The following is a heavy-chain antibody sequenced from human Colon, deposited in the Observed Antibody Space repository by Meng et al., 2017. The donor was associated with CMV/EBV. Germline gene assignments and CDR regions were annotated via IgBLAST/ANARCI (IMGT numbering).Heavy chain of an antibody. V-gene: IGHV3-74*03. CDR1: GFTFSASW. CDR3: AKDYDE. Sequence: GSLMLSCAASGFTFSASWMHWVRQAPGKGLVWVAGIGRDGRTTMYADSVKGRFTISRDNAKKTVYLQMDSLRAEDTAVYYCAKDYDEWGQGTLVTVSS. CDR2: IGRDGRTT. J-gene: IGHJ4*02.